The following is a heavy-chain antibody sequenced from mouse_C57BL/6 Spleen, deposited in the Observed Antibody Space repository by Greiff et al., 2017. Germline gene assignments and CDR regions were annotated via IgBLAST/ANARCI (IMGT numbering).Heavy chain of an antibody. Sequence: ESGPGLVKPSQSLSLTCSVTGYSITSGYYWNWIRQFPGNKLEWMGYISYDGSNNYNPSLKNRISITRDTSKNQFFLKLNSVTTEDTATYYCARDDDGYFAYWGQGTTLTVSS. CDR1: GYSITSGYY. CDR3: ARDDDGYFAY. J-gene: IGHJ2*01. V-gene: IGHV3-6*01. CDR2: ISYDGSN. D-gene: IGHD2-3*01.